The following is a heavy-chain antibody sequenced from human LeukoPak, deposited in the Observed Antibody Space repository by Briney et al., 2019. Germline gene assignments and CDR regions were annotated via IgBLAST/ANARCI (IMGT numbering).Heavy chain of an antibody. CDR3: ARTDGYCSSTSCFNDAFDI. J-gene: IGHJ3*02. V-gene: IGHV1-2*02. Sequence: ASVKVSCKASGYTFTGYYMHWVRQAPGQGLEWMGWINPNSGSTNYAQKFQGRVTMTRDTSISTAYMELSRLRSDDTAVYYCARTDGYCSSTSCFNDAFDIWGQGTMVTVSS. CDR1: GYTFTGYY. D-gene: IGHD2-2*01. CDR2: INPNSGST.